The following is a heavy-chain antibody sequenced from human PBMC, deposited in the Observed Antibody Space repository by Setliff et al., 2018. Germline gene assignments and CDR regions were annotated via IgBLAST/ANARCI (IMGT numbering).Heavy chain of an antibody. Sequence: GSLRFSCAASGFTFSSYAMHWVHQAPGKGLEWVSAISSTITSTYYADSVKGRFTISRDNSKNTLYLQMNSLRAEDTAVYYCARSVIGYYYYYGMDVWGQGTLVTVSS. J-gene: IGHJ6*02. CDR2: ISSTITST. D-gene: IGHD3-10*01. CDR1: GFTFSSYA. CDR3: ARSVIGYYYYYGMDV. V-gene: IGHV3-NL1*01.